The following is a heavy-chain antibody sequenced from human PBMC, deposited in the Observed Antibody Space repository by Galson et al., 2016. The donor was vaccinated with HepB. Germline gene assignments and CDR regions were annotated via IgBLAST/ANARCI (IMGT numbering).Heavy chain of an antibody. Sequence: ETLSLTCTVSGGSLSSYYWSWIRQPPGKGLEWIGYIYYSGSTNYNPSPKSRVTISIDTSKNQFSLKLSSVTAADTAMYYCARSPSMIRGVILDSWGQGTLVTVSS. J-gene: IGHJ4*02. CDR2: IYYSGST. CDR1: GGSLSSYY. V-gene: IGHV4-59*01. D-gene: IGHD3-10*01. CDR3: ARSPSMIRGVILDS.